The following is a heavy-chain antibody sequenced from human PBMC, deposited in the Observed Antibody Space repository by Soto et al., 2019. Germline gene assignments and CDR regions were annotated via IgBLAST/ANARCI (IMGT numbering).Heavy chain of an antibody. CDR2: IIPIFGTA. CDR1: GGTFSSYA. Sequence: QVQLVQSGAEVKKPGSSVKVSCKASGGTFSSYAISWVRQAPGQGLEWMGGIIPIFGTANYAQKFQGRVTITADESTSTAYIELSSLRSEDTAVYYCARVGDSSSWYDYYGMDVWGQGTTVTVSS. D-gene: IGHD6-13*01. CDR3: ARVGDSSSWYDYYGMDV. J-gene: IGHJ6*02. V-gene: IGHV1-69*01.